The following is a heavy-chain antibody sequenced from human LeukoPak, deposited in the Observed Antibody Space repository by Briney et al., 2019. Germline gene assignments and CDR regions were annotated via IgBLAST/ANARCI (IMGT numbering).Heavy chain of an antibody. V-gene: IGHV3-66*02. CDR3: ARDRYSYGFALGC. CDR2: VYRGGST. J-gene: IGHJ4*02. Sequence: SGGSLRLSCAASGFTVSNNYMSWVRQAPGKGLGWVSVVYRGGSTYSADSVKGRFTISRDNSKNTLYLQMNSLRAEDSAVYCCARDRYSYGFALGCWGQGTLVTVSS. D-gene: IGHD5-18*01. CDR1: GFTVSNNY.